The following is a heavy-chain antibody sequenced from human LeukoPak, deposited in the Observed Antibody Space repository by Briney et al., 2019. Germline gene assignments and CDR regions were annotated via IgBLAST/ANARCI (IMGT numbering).Heavy chain of an antibody. V-gene: IGHV3-7*01. CDR2: IKQHGSEK. D-gene: IGHD3-16*01. J-gene: IGHJ3*02. CDR1: GFTFSSYW. Sequence: GGSLRLSCAASGFTFSSYWMNWVRQAPGKGLEWVANIKQHGSEKYYVDSVEGRFTISRDNAKNSLYLQMNSLRAEDTAVYYCARGGTLGYAFDIWGQGTMVTVSS. CDR3: ARGGTLGYAFDI.